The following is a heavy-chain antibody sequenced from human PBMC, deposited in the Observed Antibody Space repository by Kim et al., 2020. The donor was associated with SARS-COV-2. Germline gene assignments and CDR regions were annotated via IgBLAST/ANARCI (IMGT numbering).Heavy chain of an antibody. Sequence: GGSLRLSCAASGFTFSSYAMHWVRQAPGKGLEWVAVISYDGSNKYYADSVKGRFTISRDNSKNTLYLQMNSLRAEDTAVYYCAREGYSSGPSYYFDYWGQGTLVTVSS. CDR3: AREGYSSGPSYYFDY. CDR2: ISYDGSNK. CDR1: GFTFSSYA. D-gene: IGHD6-19*01. J-gene: IGHJ4*02. V-gene: IGHV3-30*04.